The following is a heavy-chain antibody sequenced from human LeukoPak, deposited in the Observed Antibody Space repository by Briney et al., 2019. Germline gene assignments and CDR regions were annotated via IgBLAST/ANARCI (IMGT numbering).Heavy chain of an antibody. D-gene: IGHD3-22*01. V-gene: IGHV5-51*01. CDR1: GXXFTSYW. J-gene: IGHJ6*02. CDR2: IYPGESDT. Sequence: GESXKXXCXGSGXXFTSYWIGWVRQLPGKGLEWMGIIYPGESDTRYSPSFQGQVTISADKSISTAYLQWSSLKASDTAMYYCARLGDSSGYYDPHYYYYYGMDVWGQGTTVTVSS. CDR3: ARLGDSSGYYDPHYYYYYGMDV.